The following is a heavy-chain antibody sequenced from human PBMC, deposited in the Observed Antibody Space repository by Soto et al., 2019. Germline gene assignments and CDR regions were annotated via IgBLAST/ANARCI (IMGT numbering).Heavy chain of an antibody. CDR1: GGSISSGGYY. V-gene: IGHV4-31*03. CDR3: ARAESSGLVGY. Sequence: QVQLQESGPGLVKPSQTLSLTCNVSGGSISSGGYYWSWIRQHRGKGLEWIGYIYYSGSTYYNPSLKSRVAISVDMSKNQFSLKLSSVTAADTAVYYCARAESSGLVGYWGQGTLVTVSS. J-gene: IGHJ4*02. CDR2: IYYSGST. D-gene: IGHD3-22*01.